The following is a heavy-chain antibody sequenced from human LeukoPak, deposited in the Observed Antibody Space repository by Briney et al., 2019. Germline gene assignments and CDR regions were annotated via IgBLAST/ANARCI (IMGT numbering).Heavy chain of an antibody. CDR1: GYTFTDYY. CDR3: ARDYYGSGSFSGH. Sequence: ASVKVSCKASGYTFTDYYMHWVRQPPGQGLEWMGWINPKRCDTNFAQKFQGRVTMTRDTSIKTAYMELSRLTSDDTAVYYCARDYYGSGSFSGHWGQGTLVTVSS. V-gene: IGHV1-2*02. D-gene: IGHD3-10*01. J-gene: IGHJ4*02. CDR2: INPKRCDT.